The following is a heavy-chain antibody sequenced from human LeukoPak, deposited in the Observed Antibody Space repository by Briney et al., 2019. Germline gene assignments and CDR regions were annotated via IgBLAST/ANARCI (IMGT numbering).Heavy chain of an antibody. Sequence: SETLSLTCAVSGGSISSSNWWSWVRQPPGKGLEWIGEIYHSGSTNYNPSLKSRVTISVDKSKNQFSLKLSSVTAADTAVYYCARWGHEGHCSSTSCSWDAFDIWGQGTMVTVSS. CDR3: ARWGHEGHCSSTSCSWDAFDI. J-gene: IGHJ3*02. V-gene: IGHV4-4*02. D-gene: IGHD2-2*01. CDR1: GGSISSSNW. CDR2: IYHSGST.